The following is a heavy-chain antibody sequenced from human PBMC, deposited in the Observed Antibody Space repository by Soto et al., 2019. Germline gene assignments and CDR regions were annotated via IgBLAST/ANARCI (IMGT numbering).Heavy chain of an antibody. D-gene: IGHD6-6*01. CDR1: GYRFTSYW. V-gene: IGHV5-51*01. J-gene: IGHJ6*02. CDR2: IYPGDSDT. CDR3: ARYTGSSPRDYYYSMDV. Sequence: GESVKITGKGSGYRFTSYWVGWVCQIPGKGLEWMGIIYPGDSDTRYSPSFQGQVTISADKSISTAYLQWSSLKASDTAMYYCARYTGSSPRDYYYSMDVWGQGTTVTVS.